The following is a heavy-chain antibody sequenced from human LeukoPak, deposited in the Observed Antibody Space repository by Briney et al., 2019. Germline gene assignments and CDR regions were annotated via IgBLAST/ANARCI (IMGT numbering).Heavy chain of an antibody. Sequence: ASVKVSCKASGYTFTSYGISWVRQAPGQGLEGMGWISAYNDNTNYAQKLQGRVTMTTDTSTSTAYMELRSLRSDVTAVYYCARVWIEHGDYNYFDPWGQGTLVTVSS. CDR1: GYTFTSYG. J-gene: IGHJ5*02. CDR3: ARVWIEHGDYNYFDP. D-gene: IGHD3-10*01. V-gene: IGHV1-18*01. CDR2: ISAYNDNT.